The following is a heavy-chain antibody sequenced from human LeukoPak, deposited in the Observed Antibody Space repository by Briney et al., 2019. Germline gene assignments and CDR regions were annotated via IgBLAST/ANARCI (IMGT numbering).Heavy chain of an antibody. Sequence: GGSLRLSCAASGLTFSNAWMSWVRQAPGKGLQWVGRIKSKTDGGTTDYAAPVKGRFTISRDDSKNTLYLQMNSLKTEDTAVYYCTAPITMIVVALNWFDPWGQGTLVTVSS. CDR1: GLTFSNAW. D-gene: IGHD3-22*01. CDR3: TAPITMIVVALNWFDP. V-gene: IGHV3-15*01. J-gene: IGHJ5*02. CDR2: IKSKTDGGTT.